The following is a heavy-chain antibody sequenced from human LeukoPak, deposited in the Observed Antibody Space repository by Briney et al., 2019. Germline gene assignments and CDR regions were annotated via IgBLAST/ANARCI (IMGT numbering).Heavy chain of an antibody. V-gene: IGHV1-46*01. J-gene: IGHJ5*02. CDR2: INPSGDGR. Sequence: ASAKVSCKASGYTFGTHWMHWVRQAPGQGLEWMGIINPSGDGRLYAQKFQGRVTVTRDMSTRTVYMELSDLRPEDTAVYYCARDYSGEWEQVTGWWFDPWGQGTLVIVSS. D-gene: IGHD3-16*01. CDR1: GYTFGTHW. CDR3: ARDYSGEWEQVTGWWFDP.